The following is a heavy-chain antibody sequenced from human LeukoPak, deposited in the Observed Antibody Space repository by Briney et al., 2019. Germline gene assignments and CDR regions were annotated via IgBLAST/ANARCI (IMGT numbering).Heavy chain of an antibody. D-gene: IGHD6-19*01. CDR3: ARMASSGWYNFDY. J-gene: IGHJ4*02. CDR1: GGSISSYS. CDR2: IYTTGST. V-gene: IGHV4-4*07. Sequence: PSETLSLTCTVSGGSISSYSWSCVRQPAGKGLEWIGLIYTTGSTNYNPSLKSRVTMSVDTSKNQFSLKLSSVTAADTAVYYCARMASSGWYNFDYLGQGTLVTVSS.